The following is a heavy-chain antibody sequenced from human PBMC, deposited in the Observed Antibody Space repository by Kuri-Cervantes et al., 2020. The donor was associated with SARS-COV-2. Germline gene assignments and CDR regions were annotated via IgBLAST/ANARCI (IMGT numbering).Heavy chain of an antibody. V-gene: IGHV3-23*01. CDR1: GGSISSSNYY. J-gene: IGHJ4*02. CDR3: AKAWPF. D-gene: IGHD5-12*01. Sequence: ETLSLTCTVSGGSISSSNYYWGWIRQPPGKGLEWVSAISGSGGSTYYADSVKGRFTISRDNSKNTLYLQMNSLRAEDTAVYYCAKAWPFWGQGTLVTVSS. CDR2: ISGSGGST.